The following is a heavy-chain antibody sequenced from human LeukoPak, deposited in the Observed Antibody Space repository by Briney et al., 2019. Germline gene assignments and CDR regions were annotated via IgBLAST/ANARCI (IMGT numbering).Heavy chain of an antibody. CDR2: ISAYNGNT. D-gene: IGHD2-2*01. CDR3: AGVFLSSTSSLVDYYYGMDV. J-gene: IGHJ6*02. CDR1: GYTFTSYG. V-gene: IGHV1-18*01. Sequence: ASVKVSCKASGYTFTSYGISWVRQAPGQGLEWMGWISAYNGNTNYAQKLQGRVTMTTDTSTSTAYMELRSLRSDDTAVYYCAGVFLSSTSSLVDYYYGMDVWGQGTTVTVSS.